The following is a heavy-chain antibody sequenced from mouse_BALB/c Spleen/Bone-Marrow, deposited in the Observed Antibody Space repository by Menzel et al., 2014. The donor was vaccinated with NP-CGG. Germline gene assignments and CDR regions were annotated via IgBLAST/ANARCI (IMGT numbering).Heavy chain of an antibody. CDR2: IWGDGTT. CDR1: GFSLTDFG. J-gene: IGHJ4*01. D-gene: IGHD6-1*01. V-gene: IGHV2-6-7*01. Sequence: VMLVESGPGLVAPSQSLPITCTVSGFSLTDFGINWVRQPPGKGLEWLGMIWGDGTTDYYSVLKSRLSISKDNSKSQVILKMNSLQTDDTARYYCARDQWGLYYAMDYWGQGTSVTVSS. CDR3: ARDQWGLYYAMDY.